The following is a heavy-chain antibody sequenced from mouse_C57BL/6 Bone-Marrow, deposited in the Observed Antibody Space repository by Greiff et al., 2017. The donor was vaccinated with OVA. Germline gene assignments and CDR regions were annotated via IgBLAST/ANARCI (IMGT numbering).Heavy chain of an antibody. J-gene: IGHJ2*01. V-gene: IGHV1-64*01. CDR1: GYTFTSYW. Sequence: QVHVKQPGAELVKPGASVKLSCKASGYTFTSYWMHWVKQRPGQGLEWIGMIHPNSGSTNYNEKFKSKATLTVDKSSSTAYMQLSSLTSEDSAVYYCATGTCYFDYWGQGTTLTVSS. CDR3: ATGTCYFDY. CDR2: IHPNSGST. D-gene: IGHD4-1*01.